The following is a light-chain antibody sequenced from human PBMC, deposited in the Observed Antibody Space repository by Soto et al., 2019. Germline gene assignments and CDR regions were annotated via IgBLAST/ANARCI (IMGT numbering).Light chain of an antibody. CDR1: SSDVGGYNY. Sequence: QSVLTQPASVSGSPGQSITISCTGTSSDVGGYNYVSWYQLHPGKAPKLRLYEVSNRPSGVSNRCSGSKSGNTASLTISGLQAEDEADYYCFSYTRSTAYVFGTGTKLTVL. V-gene: IGLV2-14*01. CDR3: FSYTRSTAYV. J-gene: IGLJ1*01. CDR2: EVS.